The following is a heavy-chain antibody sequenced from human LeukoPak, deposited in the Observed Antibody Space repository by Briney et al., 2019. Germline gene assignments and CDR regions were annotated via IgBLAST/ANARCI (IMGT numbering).Heavy chain of an antibody. Sequence: GGSLRLSCTASGFTFGDYAMSWFRQAPGKGLEWVGFIRSKAYGGRTEYAASVKGRFTISRDDSKSIAYLQMNSLKTEDTAVYYCTRGRASIVGAIPFDYWGQGTLVTVSS. CDR1: GFTFGDYA. CDR2: IRSKAYGGRT. CDR3: TRGRASIVGAIPFDY. J-gene: IGHJ4*02. V-gene: IGHV3-49*03. D-gene: IGHD1-26*01.